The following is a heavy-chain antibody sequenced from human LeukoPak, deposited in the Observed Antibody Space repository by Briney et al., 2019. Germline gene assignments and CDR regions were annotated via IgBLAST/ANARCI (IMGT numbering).Heavy chain of an antibody. Sequence: VPLITTKSGGYSSSYCWKWIRRPTCGEVKECMCINYIGINNYNPSLKSRVTMSVDTSKNQFSLKLTSVTAADTAVYYCARHGGGSDWYIDSWGQGTLVTVSS. V-gene: IGHV4-59*08. J-gene: IGHJ4*02. D-gene: IGHD6-19*01. CDR2: INYIGIN. CDR3: ARHGGGSDWYIDS. CDR1: GGYSSSYC.